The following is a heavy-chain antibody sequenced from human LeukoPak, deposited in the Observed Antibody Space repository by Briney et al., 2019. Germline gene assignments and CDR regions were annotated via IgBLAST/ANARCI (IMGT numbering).Heavy chain of an antibody. CDR3: AREEARGGPFDY. V-gene: IGHV1-2*02. J-gene: IGHJ4*02. Sequence: GASVKVSCKASGYTFTAYYIHWVRQAPGQGLEWMGWINPNSGVTNYAQKFQGRVTMTRDTPITTAFMELSRLRSDDTAVYYCAREEARGGPFDYWGQGTLVTVSS. CDR1: GYTFTAYY. CDR2: INPNSGVT. D-gene: IGHD3-10*01.